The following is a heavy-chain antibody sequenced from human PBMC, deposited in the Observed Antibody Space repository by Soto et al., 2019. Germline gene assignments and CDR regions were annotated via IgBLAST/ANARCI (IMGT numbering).Heavy chain of an antibody. CDR2: ISYDGSNK. Sequence: GGCLRLSCAAAGVTFTNSAMSWARQAPGKGLEWVAVISYDGSNKYYADSVKGRFTISRDNSKNTLYLQMNSLRAEDTAVYYFATGLGDPFSYYYGMDVWGQGTTVTVSS. CDR1: GVTFTNSA. J-gene: IGHJ6*02. V-gene: IGHV3-30*03. CDR3: ATGLGDPFSYYYGMDV. D-gene: IGHD6-6*01.